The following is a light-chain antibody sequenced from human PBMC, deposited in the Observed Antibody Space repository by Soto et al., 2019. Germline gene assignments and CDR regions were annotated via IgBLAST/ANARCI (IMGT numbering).Light chain of an antibody. CDR3: HQYGSSPST. Sequence: EIVMTQSPATLSVSPGERATLSCRASQSVSSKLAWYQQKPGQAPRLLIYGASTRATGIPDRFSGSGSGTDFTLTISRLEPEDFAVYYCHQYGSSPSTFGQGTKVDNK. J-gene: IGKJ1*01. CDR1: QSVSSK. V-gene: IGKV3-20*01. CDR2: GAS.